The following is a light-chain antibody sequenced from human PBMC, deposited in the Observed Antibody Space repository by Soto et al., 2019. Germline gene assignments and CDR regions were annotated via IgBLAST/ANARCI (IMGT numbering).Light chain of an antibody. V-gene: IGKV1-5*03. Sequence: EIQMTQSTSTLSGSVGDRFTITCRASQTISSWLACYQQKPGKAPKLLIYKASTLKSGVPSRFSGSGSGTEFTLTISSLQPDDFATYYCQHYNSYSEAFGQVTKVDI. J-gene: IGKJ1*01. CDR2: KAS. CDR3: QHYNSYSEA. CDR1: QTISSW.